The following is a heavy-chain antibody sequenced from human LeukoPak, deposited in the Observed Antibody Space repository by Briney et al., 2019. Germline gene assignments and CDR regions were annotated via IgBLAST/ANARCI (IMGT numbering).Heavy chain of an antibody. V-gene: IGHV4-39*01. CDR2: IYYSGST. D-gene: IGHD6-6*01. CDR3: AGIAARLPLT. CDR1: GFTFSSYA. Sequence: GSLRLSCAASGFTFSSYAMSWVRQPPGKGLEWIGSIYYSGSTYYNPSLKSRVTISVDTSKNQFSLKLSSVTAADTAVYYCAGIAARLPLTWGQGTLVTVSS. J-gene: IGHJ5*02.